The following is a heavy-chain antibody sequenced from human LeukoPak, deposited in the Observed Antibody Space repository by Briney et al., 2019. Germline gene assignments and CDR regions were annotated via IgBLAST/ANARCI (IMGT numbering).Heavy chain of an antibody. D-gene: IGHD4-23*01. CDR3: AKGDYGGDFRYFDY. V-gene: IGHV3-23*01. CDR2: ISGTGGDT. J-gene: IGHJ4*02. CDR1: GFTFSTYS. Sequence: PGGSLRLSCAASGFTFSTYSMGWVRQAPGRGLEWVSAISGTGGDTYYSDSVKGRFTISRDNSKITVDLQMNSLRAEDTAVFYCAKGDYGGDFRYFDYWGPGTLVTVSS.